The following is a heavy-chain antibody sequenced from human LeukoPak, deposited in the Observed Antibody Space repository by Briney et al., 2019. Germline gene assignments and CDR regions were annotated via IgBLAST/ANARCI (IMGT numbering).Heavy chain of an antibody. Sequence: SETLSLTCTVSGYSISSGYYWGWIRQPPGEGVGWIGIIYHSGSTYYNPSLKSRVTISVDTSKNQFSLKLSSVTAADTAVYYCARVMGITMVRLNNWFDPWGQGTLVTVSS. CDR3: ARVMGITMVRLNNWFDP. J-gene: IGHJ5*02. CDR2: IYHSGST. V-gene: IGHV4-38-2*02. D-gene: IGHD3-10*01. CDR1: GYSISSGYY.